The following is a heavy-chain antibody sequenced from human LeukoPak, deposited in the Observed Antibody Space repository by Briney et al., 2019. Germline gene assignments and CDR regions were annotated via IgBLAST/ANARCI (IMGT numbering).Heavy chain of an antibody. D-gene: IGHD5-18*01. Sequence: ASVKVSCKASGYTFTSYDINWVRQATGQGLEGMGWMNPNSGSTSYAQKFQGRVTMTRDTSTSTVYMELSSLRSEDTAVYYCARDRYSYGYIQTNWYFDLWGRGTLVTVSS. CDR2: MNPNSGST. CDR1: GYTFTSYD. J-gene: IGHJ2*01. CDR3: ARDRYSYGYIQTNWYFDL. V-gene: IGHV1-8*01.